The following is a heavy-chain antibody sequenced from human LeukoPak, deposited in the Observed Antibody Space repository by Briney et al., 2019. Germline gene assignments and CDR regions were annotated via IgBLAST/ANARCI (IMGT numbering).Heavy chain of an antibody. V-gene: IGHV3-23*01. D-gene: IGHD6-13*01. J-gene: IGHJ4*02. CDR2: ISGNGGST. CDR3: ARARGSWMIDY. CDR1: GFTFSSYA. Sequence: GGSLRLSCEASGFTFSSYAMGWVPQARGRGVEWVSGISGNGGSTYYADSVKGRFTISRDNSKNTLYLQMISLRADDTAVYNCARARGSWMIDYWGQGTLVTVSS.